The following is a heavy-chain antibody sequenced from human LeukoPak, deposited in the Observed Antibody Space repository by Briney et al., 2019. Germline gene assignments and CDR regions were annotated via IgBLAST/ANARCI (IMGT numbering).Heavy chain of an antibody. CDR3: ARDPDIVRGVSFDY. V-gene: IGHV3-7*01. CDR1: GFTFSSDW. CDR2: INQDGSEK. J-gene: IGHJ4*02. D-gene: IGHD3-10*01. Sequence: GRSLRLSCAASGFTFSSDWMNWVRQAPGKGLEWVANINQDGSEKYYVDSVKGRFTISRDNAKNSLYLQMNSLRAEDTAVYYCARDPDIVRGVSFDYWGQGTLVTVSS.